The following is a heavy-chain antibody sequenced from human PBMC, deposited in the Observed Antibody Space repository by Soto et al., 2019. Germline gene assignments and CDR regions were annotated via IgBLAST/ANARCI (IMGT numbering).Heavy chain of an antibody. CDR3: ARIKAYYDSSGSCQDNF. D-gene: IGHD3-22*01. CDR1: GFTFSNYG. J-gene: IGHJ4*01. Sequence: LRLSCAASGFTFSNYGVNWVRQAPGKGLEWISYISSRSETIYYADSVKGRFTISRDNARNSLYLQMNSLRDEDTAVYYCARIKAYYDSSGSCQDNFWGHGTLVTVSS. CDR2: ISSRSETI. V-gene: IGHV3-48*02.